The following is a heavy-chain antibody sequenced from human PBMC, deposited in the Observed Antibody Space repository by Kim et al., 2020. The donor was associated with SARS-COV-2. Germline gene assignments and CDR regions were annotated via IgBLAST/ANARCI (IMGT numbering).Heavy chain of an antibody. D-gene: IGHD3-10*01. CDR1: GYSISSGYY. V-gene: IGHV4-38-2*02. Sequence: SETLSLTCTVSGYSISSGYYWGWIRQPPGKGLEWIGSIYHSGSTYYNPSLKSRVTISVDTSKNQFSPKLSSVTAADTAVYYCARDVMVRGVRGGWFDPWGQGTLVTVSS. J-gene: IGHJ5*02. CDR3: ARDVMVRGVRGGWFDP. CDR2: IYHSGST.